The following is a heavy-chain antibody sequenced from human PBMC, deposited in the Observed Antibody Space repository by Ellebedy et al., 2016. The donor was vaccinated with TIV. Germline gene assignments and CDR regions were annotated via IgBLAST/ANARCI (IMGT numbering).Heavy chain of an antibody. CDR2: IWSDGTYK. V-gene: IGHV3-30*02. CDR3: AKRRMPGRLEGFDY. J-gene: IGHJ4*02. Sequence: GESLKISXAASGFIFSNYGIHWVRQAPGKGLEWAAVIWSDGTYKYYADSVKGRFTISRDNSKNTLYLQMNSLRAEDTAVYYCAKRRMPGRLEGFDYWGQGTLVTVSS. CDR1: GFIFSNYG. D-gene: IGHD6-6*01.